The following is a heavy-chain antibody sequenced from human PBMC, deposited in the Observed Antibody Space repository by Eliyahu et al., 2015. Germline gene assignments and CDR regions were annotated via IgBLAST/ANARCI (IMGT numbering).Heavy chain of an antibody. CDR3: ARGSEGEGYYYDSIGYFDY. D-gene: IGHD3-22*01. CDR1: GGPISSGGYY. Sequence: QVQLQESGPGLVKPSQTLSLTCTVSGGPISSGGYYWSWIRQHPGKGLEWIGYIYYRGSTYYNPSLKSRVTISVDTSKNQFSLKLSSVTAADTAVYYCARGSEGEGYYYDSIGYFDYWGQGTLVTVSS. V-gene: IGHV4-31*03. J-gene: IGHJ4*02. CDR2: IYYRGST.